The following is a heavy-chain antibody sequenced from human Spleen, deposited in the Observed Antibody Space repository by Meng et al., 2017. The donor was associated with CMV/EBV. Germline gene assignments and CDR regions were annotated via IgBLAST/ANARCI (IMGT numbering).Heavy chain of an antibody. D-gene: IGHD2-21*01. CDR2: IRYDGSNK. V-gene: IGHV3-30*02. Sequence: GESLKISCAASGFTFSSYGMHWVRQAPGKGLEWVAFIRYDGSNKYYADSVKGRFTISRENAKNSLYLQINSLRAGDTAVYYCARGSLTHYSFDCWGQGTLVTVSS. J-gene: IGHJ4*02. CDR3: ARGSLTHYSFDC. CDR1: GFTFSSYG.